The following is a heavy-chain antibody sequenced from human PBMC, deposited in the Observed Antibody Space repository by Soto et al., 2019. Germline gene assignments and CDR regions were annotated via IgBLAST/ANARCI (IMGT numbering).Heavy chain of an antibody. J-gene: IGHJ6*02. Sequence: QTGGSLRLSCAASVFTLSAYDMHWVRQPNGKGLEWVSALGAADDPYYLGSVKGRFTISRENAKNSLYLQMNNLRAGDTAVYYCARAYSGRLPRRADYYYAMDVWGQGTTVTVSS. CDR1: VFTLSAYD. V-gene: IGHV3-13*05. CDR2: LGAADDP. D-gene: IGHD2-15*01. CDR3: ARAYSGRLPRRADYYYAMDV.